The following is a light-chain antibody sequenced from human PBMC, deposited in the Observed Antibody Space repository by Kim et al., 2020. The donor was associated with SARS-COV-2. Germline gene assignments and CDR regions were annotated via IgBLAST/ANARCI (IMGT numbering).Light chain of an antibody. V-gene: IGKV1-5*03. J-gene: IGKJ1*01. CDR3: QQYNSYKT. Sequence: AASVGRGVTISCRTRQSSSSWLAWYQQKPRKAPKLLFYKASSLESGVPSRCGGSGSGTVFTLTISSQQPDDFATYCYQQYNSYKTFGQGTKVDIK. CDR2: KAS. CDR1: QSSSSW.